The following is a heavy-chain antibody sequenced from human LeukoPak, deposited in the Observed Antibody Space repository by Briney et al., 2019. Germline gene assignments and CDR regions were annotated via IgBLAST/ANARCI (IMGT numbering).Heavy chain of an antibody. CDR1: GASITSGAYY. D-gene: IGHD1-14*01. Sequence: SETLSLTCSVSGASITSGAYYWSWLRQHPEKGLEWIGYIADIATKFYNPSFESRVSMSMDPSKNLFSLSLTSLTAADTAVYYCARARMGPVPFDSWGQGILVTVSS. CDR2: IADIATK. J-gene: IGHJ4*02. V-gene: IGHV4-31*03. CDR3: ARARMGPVPFDS.